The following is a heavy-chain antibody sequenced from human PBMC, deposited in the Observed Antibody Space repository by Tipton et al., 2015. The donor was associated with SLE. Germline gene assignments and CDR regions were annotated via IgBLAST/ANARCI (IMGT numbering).Heavy chain of an antibody. J-gene: IGHJ3*02. V-gene: IGHV4-4*07. CDR3: ARDFRGAFDI. CDR2: VSPSGGT. CDR1: GGSLNNHF. Sequence: TLSLTCTVSGGSLNNHFCSWIRQSAGKGLEWVGRVSPSGGTNYNPSLKSRVNMSVDTSKNQFSLKVNSVTAADTAVYYCARDFRGAFDIWGQGTMVTVSS. D-gene: IGHD5-24*01.